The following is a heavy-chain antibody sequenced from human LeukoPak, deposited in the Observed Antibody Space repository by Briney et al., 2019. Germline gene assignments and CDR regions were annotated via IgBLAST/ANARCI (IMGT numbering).Heavy chain of an antibody. CDR2: IYYSGST. Sequence: SETLSLTCTVSGGSISSSSYYWGWIRQPPGKGLEWIGSIYYSGSTYYNPSLKSRVTISVDTSKNQFSLKLSSVTAADTAVYYCAREYSSGWFDKNWFDPWGQGTLVTVSS. J-gene: IGHJ5*02. V-gene: IGHV4-39*02. CDR3: AREYSSGWFDKNWFDP. CDR1: GGSISSSSYY. D-gene: IGHD6-19*01.